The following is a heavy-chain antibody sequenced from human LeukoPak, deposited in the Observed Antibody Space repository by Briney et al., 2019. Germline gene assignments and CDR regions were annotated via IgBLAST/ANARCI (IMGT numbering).Heavy chain of an antibody. V-gene: IGHV4-59*08. CDR3: ARLGSWPTNFDY. D-gene: IGHD6-13*01. Sequence: PSETLSLTCTISGGSVSDSVRAENWRTTIYYTGSTTYNPSLKSRATISIDTSKNQFSLKLSSLTAADTAVYYCARLGSWPTNFDYWGQGTLVTVSS. J-gene: IGHJ4*02. CDR1: GGSVSDSV. CDR2: IYYTGST.